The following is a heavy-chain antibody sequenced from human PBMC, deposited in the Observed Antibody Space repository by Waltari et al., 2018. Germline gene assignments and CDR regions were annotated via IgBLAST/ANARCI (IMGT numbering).Heavy chain of an antibody. Sequence: QVQLQQWGAGLLKPSETLSLTCAVYGGSFSGYYWSWIRQPPGKGLEWIGEINHSGSTNYNPSLKSRVTISVDTSKNQFSLKLSSVTAADTAVYYCARVTLGGYYMDVWGKGTTVTVSS. CDR3: ARVTLGGYYMDV. CDR1: GGSFSGYY. V-gene: IGHV4-34*01. J-gene: IGHJ6*03. CDR2: INHSGST. D-gene: IGHD7-27*01.